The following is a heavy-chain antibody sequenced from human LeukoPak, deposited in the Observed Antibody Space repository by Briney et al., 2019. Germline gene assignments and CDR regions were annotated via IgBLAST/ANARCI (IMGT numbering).Heavy chain of an antibody. J-gene: IGHJ4*02. CDR1: GGSISSYY. V-gene: IGHV4-4*07. D-gene: IGHD6-13*01. Sequence: SETLSLTCTVSGGSISSYYWSWIRQPAGKGLEWIGRIYTSGSTNYNPSLKSRVTMSVDASKNQFSLKLSSVTAADTAVYYCASVSSSWYYFDYWGQGTLVTVSS. CDR3: ASVSSSWYYFDY. CDR2: IYTSGST.